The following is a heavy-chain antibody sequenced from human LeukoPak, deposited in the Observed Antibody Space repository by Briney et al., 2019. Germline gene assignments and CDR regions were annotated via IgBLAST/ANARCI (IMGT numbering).Heavy chain of an antibody. Sequence: GASVKVSCKASGYIFTNYDISWVRQVPGQGLEWMGRISTYTGNTNYEQKLQGRVTMTTDTSTSTAYMELRSLTSDDTAMYYCARDYGSVYWGQGTLVTVSS. V-gene: IGHV1-18*04. J-gene: IGHJ4*02. CDR2: ISTYTGNT. D-gene: IGHD4-17*01. CDR3: ARDYGSVY. CDR1: GYIFTNYD.